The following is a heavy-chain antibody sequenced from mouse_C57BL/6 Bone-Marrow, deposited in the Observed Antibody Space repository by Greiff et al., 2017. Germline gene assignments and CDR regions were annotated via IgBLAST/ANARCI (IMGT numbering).Heavy chain of an antibody. CDR2: ISSGGSYT. CDR1: GFTFSSYG. V-gene: IGHV5-6*01. Sequence: EVQLKESGGDLVKPGGSLKLSCAASGFTFSSYGMSWVRQTPDKRLEWVATISSGGSYTYYPDSVKGRFTISRDNAKNTLYLQMSSLKSEDTAMYYCSRMMVAWFAYWGQGTLVTVSA. J-gene: IGHJ3*01. CDR3: SRMMVAWFAY. D-gene: IGHD2-3*01.